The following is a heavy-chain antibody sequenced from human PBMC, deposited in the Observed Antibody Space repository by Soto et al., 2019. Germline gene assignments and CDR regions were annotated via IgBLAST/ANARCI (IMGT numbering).Heavy chain of an antibody. J-gene: IGHJ4*02. CDR1: SGSIKTDVW. Sequence: PSETLSLTCTVSSGSIKTDVWWSWLRRPPGKGLEWIGEIYQNGHTNYNPSLKSRVTMSVDKSKNQFSLMLTSVTAADTAMYYCARDAAVAGETDRSDYWGQGILVTVSS. V-gene: IGHV4-4*02. CDR3: ARDAAVAGETDRSDY. D-gene: IGHD6-19*01. CDR2: IYQNGHT.